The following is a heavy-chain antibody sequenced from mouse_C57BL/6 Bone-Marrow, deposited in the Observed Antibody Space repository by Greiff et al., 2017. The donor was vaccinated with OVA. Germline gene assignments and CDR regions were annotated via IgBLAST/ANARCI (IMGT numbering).Heavy chain of an antibody. J-gene: IGHJ2*01. CDR1: GYTFTSYD. D-gene: IGHD2-1*01. Sequence: VKLMESGPELVKPGASVKLSCKASGYTFTSYDINWVKQRPGQGLEWIGWIYPRDGSTKYNEKFKGKATLTVDTSSSTAYMELHSLTSEDSAVYFCASYGNYEGYWGQGTTLTVSS. CDR3: ASYGNYEGY. CDR2: IYPRDGST. V-gene: IGHV1-85*01.